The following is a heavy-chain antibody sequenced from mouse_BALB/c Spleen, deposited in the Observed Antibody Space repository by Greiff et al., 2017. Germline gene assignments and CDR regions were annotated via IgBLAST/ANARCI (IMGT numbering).Heavy chain of an antibody. CDR1: GFTFTDYY. V-gene: IGHV7-3*02. Sequence: EVKLMESGGGLVQPGGSLRLSCATSGFTFTDYYMSWVRQPPGKALEWLGFIRNKANGYTTEYSASVKGRFTISRDNSQSILYLQMNTLRAEDSATYYCARDGVYYGSSYYAMDYWGQGTSVTVSS. D-gene: IGHD1-1*01. CDR2: IRNKANGYTT. CDR3: ARDGVYYGSSYYAMDY. J-gene: IGHJ4*01.